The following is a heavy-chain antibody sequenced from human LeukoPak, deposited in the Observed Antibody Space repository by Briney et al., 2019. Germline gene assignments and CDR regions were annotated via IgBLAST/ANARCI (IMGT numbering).Heavy chain of an antibody. CDR2: INHSGST. V-gene: IGHV4-34*01. CDR3: ARGSSSWYIQEFFYFDY. D-gene: IGHD6-13*01. J-gene: IGHJ4*02. CDR1: GGSFSGYY. Sequence: SETLSLTCAVYGGSFSGYYWSWIRQPPGKGLEWIGEINHSGSTNYNPSLKSRVTISVDTSKNQFSLKLSSVTAADTAVYYCARGSSSWYIQEFFYFDYWGQGTLVTVSS.